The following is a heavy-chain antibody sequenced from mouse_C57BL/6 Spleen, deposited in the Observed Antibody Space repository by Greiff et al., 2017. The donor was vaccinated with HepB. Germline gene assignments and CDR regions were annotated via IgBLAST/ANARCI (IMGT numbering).Heavy chain of an antibody. CDR3: ARGPSNWYYFDY. CDR2: ISYDGSN. J-gene: IGHJ2*01. CDR1: GYSITSGYY. V-gene: IGHV3-6*01. D-gene: IGHD4-1*02. Sequence: VQLKESGPGLVKPSQSLSLTCSVTGYSITSGYYWNWIRQFPGNKLEWMGYISYDGSNNYNPSLKNRISITRDTSKNQFFLKLNSVTTEDTATYYCARGPSNWYYFDYWGQGTTLTVSS.